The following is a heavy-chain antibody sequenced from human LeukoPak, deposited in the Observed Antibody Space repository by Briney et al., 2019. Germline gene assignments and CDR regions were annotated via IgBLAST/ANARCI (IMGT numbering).Heavy chain of an antibody. Sequence: GGALRLSCAASGFTFSSYAMSWVRQAPGEGLEWVSGFSGSGGSTYYADSAKGRFTISRDNSKNTLYLQMNSLRAEDTAVYYCARAGNIRFDYWGQGTLVTVSS. CDR3: ARAGNIRFDY. D-gene: IGHD1/OR15-1a*01. J-gene: IGHJ4*02. V-gene: IGHV3-23*01. CDR2: FSGSGGST. CDR1: GFTFSSYA.